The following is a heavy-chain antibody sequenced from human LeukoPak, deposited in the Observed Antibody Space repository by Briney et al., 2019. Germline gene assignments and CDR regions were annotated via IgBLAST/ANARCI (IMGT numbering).Heavy chain of an antibody. CDR2: LYSGSNT. J-gene: IGHJ3*02. V-gene: IGHV3-53*01. CDR3: ATSGGDRSADYFDI. Sequence: GGSLRLSRAASRFTVSSNYMSWVRQAPGKGLEWVSVLYSGSNTYYADSVKGRFTVSRDNSKNTLYLQMNSLRAEDTAVYYCATSGGDRSADYFDIWGQGTMVTVSS. D-gene: IGHD2-21*02. CDR1: RFTVSSNY.